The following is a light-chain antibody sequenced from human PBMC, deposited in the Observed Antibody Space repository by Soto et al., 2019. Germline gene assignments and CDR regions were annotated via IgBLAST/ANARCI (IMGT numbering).Light chain of an antibody. V-gene: IGKV3-15*01. CDR3: QQFDNWPLT. Sequence: EIVMTQSPATLSVSPGERATLSCRASQSVSSNLAWYQQKPGQAPRLLIYGASTGATGIPARFSGSGSGTEFTLTISSLQSEDFAVYYCQQFDNWPLTFGRGTKVAIK. J-gene: IGKJ4*01. CDR2: GAS. CDR1: QSVSSN.